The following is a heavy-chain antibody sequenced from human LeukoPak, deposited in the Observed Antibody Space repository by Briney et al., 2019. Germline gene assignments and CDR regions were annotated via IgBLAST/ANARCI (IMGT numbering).Heavy chain of an antibody. CDR2: ISSSGSIT. V-gene: IGHV3-48*01. J-gene: IGHJ3*02. CDR3: ARAGITALDI. D-gene: IGHD3-10*01. CDR1: GFTLSSHN. Sequence: GGSLRLSCVASGFTLSSHNINWVRQAPGKGLEWVSHISSSGSITYYGDSVKGRITISRDNAKNSVSLYMNSLRAEDSAVYYCARAGITALDIWGQGTMVTVSS.